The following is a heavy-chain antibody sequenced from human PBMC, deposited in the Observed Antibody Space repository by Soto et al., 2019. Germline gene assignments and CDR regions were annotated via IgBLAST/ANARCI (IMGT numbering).Heavy chain of an antibody. Sequence: QLQLQESGPGLVMPSETLSLTCTVSGGSISSSSYYWGWIRQPPGEGLEWMWSVFYSGSTYYNPSIKRRVTISVDTSKNQFSLELISVTAAVTAVFYCARLFIAVARPRYWYFDLWGRGTLVTVSS. D-gene: IGHD6-19*01. V-gene: IGHV4-39*01. J-gene: IGHJ2*01. CDR1: GGSISSSSYY. CDR3: ARLFIAVARPRYWYFDL. CDR2: VFYSGST.